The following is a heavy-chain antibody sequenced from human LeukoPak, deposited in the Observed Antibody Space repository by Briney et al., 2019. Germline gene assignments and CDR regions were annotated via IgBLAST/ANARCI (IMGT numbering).Heavy chain of an antibody. J-gene: IGHJ4*02. Sequence: GGSLRLSCVASGFTFNSYTMSWVRQAPGKGLEWLSYISSETSKVYHADSVKGRFTISRDNAKNSLYLQMHSLRDEDTAVYYCARDWDGRPFDYWGQGTLVTVSS. D-gene: IGHD1-26*01. CDR3: ARDWDGRPFDY. CDR1: GFTFNSYT. V-gene: IGHV3-48*02. CDR2: ISSETSKV.